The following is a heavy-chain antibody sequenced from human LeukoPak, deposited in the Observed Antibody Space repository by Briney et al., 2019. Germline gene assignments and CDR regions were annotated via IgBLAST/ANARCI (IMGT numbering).Heavy chain of an antibody. J-gene: IGHJ3*02. D-gene: IGHD6-13*01. CDR3: TRRSDTSGSTSGLDI. CDR2: IRGRANGYAT. CDR1: GFTFSGSA. V-gene: IGHV3-73*01. Sequence: GGSLRLSCAASGFTFSGSAIHWVRQASGKGLEWVGRIRGRANGYATAFATSVRGRFTIFGDDSENTAYLQMSSLKTEGTAIYYCTRRSDTSGSTSGLDIWGQGTLVTVSS.